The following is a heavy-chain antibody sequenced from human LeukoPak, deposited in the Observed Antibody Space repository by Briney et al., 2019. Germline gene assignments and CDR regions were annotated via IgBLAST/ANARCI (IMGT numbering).Heavy chain of an antibody. V-gene: IGHV3-23*01. J-gene: IGHJ4*02. CDR2: ISGSGGNT. CDR1: GFTFSSFA. CDR3: ARDPASGGFDS. D-gene: IGHD2-15*01. Sequence: GVLRLSCAASGFTFSSFAMSWVRQAPGKGLEWVSGISGSGGNTYYADSVKGRFTISRDNAKRSLYLQMNSLRDEDTAVYYCARDPASGGFDSWGQGILVTVSS.